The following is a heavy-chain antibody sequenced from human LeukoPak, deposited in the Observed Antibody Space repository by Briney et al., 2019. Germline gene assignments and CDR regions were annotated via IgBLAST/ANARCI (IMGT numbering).Heavy chain of an antibody. CDR2: IHPNSGDT. D-gene: IGHD6-19*01. CDR3: ARVGTISSGWYFFDF. J-gene: IGHJ4*02. CDR1: GYTFTVYY. Sequence: RASVKVSCKASGYTFTVYYMQWVRQAPGQGPEWMGWIHPNSGDTNYAQKFQGRVTMTRDTSISTAYMELSRLRFDDTAVYYCARVGTISSGWYFFDFWGQGTLVTVSS. V-gene: IGHV1-2*02.